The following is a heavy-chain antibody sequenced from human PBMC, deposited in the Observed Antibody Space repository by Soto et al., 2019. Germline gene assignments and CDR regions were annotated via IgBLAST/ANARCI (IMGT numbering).Heavy chain of an antibody. J-gene: IGHJ6*02. D-gene: IGHD6-13*01. CDR3: AREGQQQLVPPYYYYYGMDV. CDR1: GVTFSSYA. Sequence: SLKVSCKAHGVTFSSYAISWARQAPVQGIERMGGIIPIFGTANYAQKSQGRVTITADESTSTAYMELSSLRSEDTAVYYCAREGQQQLVPPYYYYYGMDVWGQGTTVTVSS. CDR2: IIPIFGTA. V-gene: IGHV1-69*13.